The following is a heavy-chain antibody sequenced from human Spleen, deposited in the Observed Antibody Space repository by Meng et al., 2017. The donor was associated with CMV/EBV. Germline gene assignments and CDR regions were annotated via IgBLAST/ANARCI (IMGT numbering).Heavy chain of an antibody. Sequence: TCTVSGDSISSGGYYWSWIRQHPGKGLEWIGYVFYSGSTYYNPSLKSRATISVDTSKNHFSLKLTSVTAADTAVYYCAREWVSGKVEFWGQGTLVTVSS. V-gene: IGHV4-31*03. CDR1: GDSISSGGYY. CDR2: VFYSGST. CDR3: AREWVSGKVEF. J-gene: IGHJ4*02. D-gene: IGHD1-1*01.